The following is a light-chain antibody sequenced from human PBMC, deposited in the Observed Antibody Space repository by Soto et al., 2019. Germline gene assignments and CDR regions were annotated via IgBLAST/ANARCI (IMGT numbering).Light chain of an antibody. V-gene: IGKV3-15*01. CDR1: QSVSSN. CDR2: GAS. J-gene: IGKJ4*01. Sequence: EIVMTQSPATLSVSPGERATLSCRASQSVSSNLAWYQQKPGQAPRLLIYGASTRATGIPARFSGSGSGTEFTLTISSMQSEDFEGYYCQKYNNWPPRITSGGGTKVDIK. CDR3: QKYNNWPPRIT.